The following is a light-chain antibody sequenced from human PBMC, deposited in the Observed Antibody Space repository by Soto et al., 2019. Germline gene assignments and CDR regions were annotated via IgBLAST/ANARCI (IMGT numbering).Light chain of an antibody. CDR2: DAS. J-gene: IGKJ1*01. CDR3: QQYNNWRT. V-gene: IGKV3D-15*01. CDR1: QSIRTN. Sequence: EIMLTQSPATLSVSPGERATLSCRASQSIRTNLAWYQQKPGQPPRLLIYDASTRATGIPARFSGSGSGTEFTLTIRSLQSEDFAVYYCQQYNNWRTFGQGTKVDI.